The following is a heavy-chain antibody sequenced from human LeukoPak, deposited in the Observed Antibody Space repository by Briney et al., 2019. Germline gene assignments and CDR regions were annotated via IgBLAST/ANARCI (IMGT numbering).Heavy chain of an antibody. D-gene: IGHD3-10*01. CDR3: AREVSYYGSGRHNWFDP. J-gene: IGHJ5*02. V-gene: IGHV1-69*06. Sequence: ASVKVSCKASGGTFSSCAITWVRQAPGQGLERMAGIIPIFGAANYAQRFQGRVTITADKSTSTAYMELSSLRSEDTAVYYCAREVSYYGSGRHNWFDPWGQGTLVTVSS. CDR1: GGTFSSCA. CDR2: IIPIFGAA.